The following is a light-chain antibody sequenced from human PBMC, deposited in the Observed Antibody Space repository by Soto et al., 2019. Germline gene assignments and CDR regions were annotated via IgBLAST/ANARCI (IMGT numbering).Light chain of an antibody. CDR2: DAS. J-gene: IGKJ5*01. Sequence: EIVMTQSPGTLSVAPGERGTLSWSASQSVSSYLAWYQQKPGQAPRLLIYDASNRATGIPARFSGSGSGTDFTLTISSLEPEDFAVYYCQQRSNWPITFGQGTRLEIK. CDR1: QSVSSY. CDR3: QQRSNWPIT. V-gene: IGKV3-11*01.